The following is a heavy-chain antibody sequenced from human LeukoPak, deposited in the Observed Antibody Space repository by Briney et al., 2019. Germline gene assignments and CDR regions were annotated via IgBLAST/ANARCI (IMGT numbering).Heavy chain of an antibody. D-gene: IGHD5-24*01. CDR2: IIPIFGTA. CDR1: GGTFSSYA. CDR3: ASEMATIISAPDY. V-gene: IGHV1-69*05. J-gene: IGHJ4*02. Sequence: ASVKVSCKASGGTFSSYAISWVRHAPGQGLEWMGRIIPIFGTANYAQKFQGRVTITTDESTSTAYMELSSLRSEDTAVYYCASEMATIISAPDYWGQGTLVTVSS.